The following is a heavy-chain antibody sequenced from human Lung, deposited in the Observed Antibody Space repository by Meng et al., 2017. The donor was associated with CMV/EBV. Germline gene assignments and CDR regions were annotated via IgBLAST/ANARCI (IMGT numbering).Heavy chain of an antibody. CDR2: IRFDASNK. J-gene: IGHJ6*02. CDR1: GFTFNTYA. CDR3: VKGIYPRAYDCYYCGVDV. D-gene: IGHD3-16*01. Sequence: GESLKISCAASGFTFNTYAMHWVRQAPGKGLEWGAFIRFDASNKYYADSVKGRFNISRDKFKITLFLQMNSLRPEVTAVYYCVKGIYPRAYDCYYCGVDVWXQGTSVTVSS. V-gene: IGHV3-30*02.